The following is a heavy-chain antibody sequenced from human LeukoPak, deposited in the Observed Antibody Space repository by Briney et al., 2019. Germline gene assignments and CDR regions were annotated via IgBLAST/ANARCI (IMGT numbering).Heavy chain of an antibody. V-gene: IGHV3-73*01. Sequence: PGGSLRLSCAASGFAFSRPAMHWLRQAPGKGLEWVGRIRSKPNNYATTYSASVEGRFTISRDDPKNMTFLQMNSLRAEDTAVYYCARRAGAYPHPYDYWGQGTLVTVSS. CDR3: ARRAGAYPHPYDY. CDR2: IRSKPNNYAT. D-gene: IGHD3-16*01. J-gene: IGHJ4*02. CDR1: GFAFSRPA.